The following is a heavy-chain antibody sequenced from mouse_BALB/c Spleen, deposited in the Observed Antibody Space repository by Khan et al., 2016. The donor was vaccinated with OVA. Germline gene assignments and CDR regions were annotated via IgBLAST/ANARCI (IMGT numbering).Heavy chain of an antibody. Sequence: EVELVESGGGLVQPGGSQKLSCAASGFTFSNFGMHWVRQAPEKGLEWVAFISYDSNIIYSADTLKGRFTISRDNPKNTLFLQMTSLRSEDTAMYYCARLGDGGYFDVWGAGNTVTVSS. CDR1: GFTFSNFG. D-gene: IGHD2-3*01. J-gene: IGHJ1*01. CDR2: ISYDSNII. V-gene: IGHV5-17*02. CDR3: ARLGDGGYFDV.